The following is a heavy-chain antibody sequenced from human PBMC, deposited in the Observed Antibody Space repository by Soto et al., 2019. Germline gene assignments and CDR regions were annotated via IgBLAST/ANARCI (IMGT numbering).Heavy chain of an antibody. V-gene: IGHV1-45*02. J-gene: IGHJ4*02. D-gene: IGHD1-26*01. CDR2: ITPFSGDV. Sequence: QMQLVQSGAEVKKTGSSVTVSCKALGNTFTYRYLHWVRQAPGQALEWMGWITPFSGDVHYAQKFQERLTITRDRSINTADRQMSSLRSEDTAMYFCAGGGAGSGPFTWELPDHWGQGTLGTVSS. CDR3: AGGGAGSGPFTWELPDH. CDR1: GNTFTYRY.